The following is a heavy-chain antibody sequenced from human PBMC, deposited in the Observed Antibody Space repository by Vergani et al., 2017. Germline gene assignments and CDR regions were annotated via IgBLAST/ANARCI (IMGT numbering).Heavy chain of an antibody. V-gene: IGHV4-59*08. J-gene: IGHJ4*02. Sequence: QVQLQESGPGLVKPSETLSLTCTVSGGSISSYYWSWIRQPPGKGLEWIGYIYYSGSTNYNPSLKSRVTISVDTSKNQFSLKLSSVTAADTAVYYCATQTSNDCGDYEGLGYYFDYWGQGTLVTVSS. CDR3: ATQTSNDCGDYEGLGYYFDY. CDR1: GGSISSYY. D-gene: IGHD4-17*01. CDR2: IYYSGST.